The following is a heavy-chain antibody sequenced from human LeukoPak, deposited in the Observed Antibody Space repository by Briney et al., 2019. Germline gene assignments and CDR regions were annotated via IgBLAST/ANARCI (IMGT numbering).Heavy chain of an antibody. V-gene: IGHV3-7*03. D-gene: IGHD6-19*01. CDR1: GFTFSSYW. CDR2: IKQDGSEK. J-gene: IGHJ4*02. Sequence: GGSLRLSCAASGFTFSSYWMSWVRQAPGKGLEWVANIKQDGSEKYYVDSVKGRFTISRDNSKNTLYLQMNSLRAEDTAVYYCAKIPTSSGWSHFDYWGQGTLLTVSS. CDR3: AKIPTSSGWSHFDY.